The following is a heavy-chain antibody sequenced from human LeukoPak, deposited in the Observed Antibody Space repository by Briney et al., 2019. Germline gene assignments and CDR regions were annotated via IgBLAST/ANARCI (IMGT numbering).Heavy chain of an antibody. CDR1: GFTFSSYS. CDR2: ISSSSSTI. Sequence: GGSLRLSCAASGFTFSSYSMNWVRQAPGKGLEWVSYISSSSSTIYYADSVKGRFTISRDNAKNSLYLQMNSLRAEDTAVYYCARGGYSWDYWGQGTLVTVSS. J-gene: IGHJ4*02. D-gene: IGHD5-18*01. V-gene: IGHV3-48*04. CDR3: ARGGYSWDY.